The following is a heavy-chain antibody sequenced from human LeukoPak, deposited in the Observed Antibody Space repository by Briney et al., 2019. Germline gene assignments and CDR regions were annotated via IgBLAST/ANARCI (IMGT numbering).Heavy chain of an antibody. CDR1: GFTFSDYY. V-gene: IGHV3-11*04. D-gene: IGHD3-22*01. CDR3: ARERDANYYDSSGYYSIRDY. Sequence: KPGGSLRLSCAASGFTFSDYYMSWLRPAPGKGLEWVSYISSSGSTIYYADSEKGRFTISRDNAKNSLYLQMNSLRAEDTAVYYCARERDANYYDSSGYYSIRDYWGQGTLVTVSS. J-gene: IGHJ4*02. CDR2: ISSSGSTI.